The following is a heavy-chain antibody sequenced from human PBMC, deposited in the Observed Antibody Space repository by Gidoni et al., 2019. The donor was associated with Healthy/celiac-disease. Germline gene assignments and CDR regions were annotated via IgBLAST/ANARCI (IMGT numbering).Heavy chain of an antibody. Sequence: EVQRLDLGGGLVQPGGSLRHLCAASASSSSTYAMSWVRLAPGKGLEWVSAISGSVGNTYYTDSVKGRFTISRDNTKNTLYLQMNSLRAENTAVYYCAKGNLDRCGDITDYWGQGTLVTVSS. CDR2: ISGSVGNT. D-gene: IGHD2-15*01. CDR1: ASSSSTYA. CDR3: AKGNLDRCGDITDY. J-gene: IGHJ4*02. V-gene: IGHV3-23*01.